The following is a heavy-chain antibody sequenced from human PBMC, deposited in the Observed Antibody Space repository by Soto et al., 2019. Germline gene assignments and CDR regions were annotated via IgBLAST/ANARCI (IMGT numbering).Heavy chain of an antibody. CDR2: INPMSSGT. D-gene: IGHD1-26*01. J-gene: IGHJ4*02. CDR1: GYTFTVYY. CDR3: ARDLAKGGGSAGFDY. Sequence: QVQLVQSGAEVKKPGASVNVSCKASGYTFTVYYMHWVRQAPRQGLEFMGWINPMSSGTMYPQKLQGRATMTWDTSISTAYMALTRLRSDDTAVYYCARDLAKGGGSAGFDYWGQGTLVTVSS. V-gene: IGHV1-2*02.